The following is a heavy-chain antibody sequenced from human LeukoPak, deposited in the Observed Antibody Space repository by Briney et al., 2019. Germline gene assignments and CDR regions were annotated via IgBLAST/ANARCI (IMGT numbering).Heavy chain of an antibody. CDR3: AKDRRTAMAPSYFDY. V-gene: IGHV3-21*04. CDR2: ISSSSSYI. D-gene: IGHD5-18*01. J-gene: IGHJ4*02. Sequence: GXLRXSCAASGFTFSSYSMNWVRQAPGXGXEWVSSISSSSSYIYYADSVKGRFTISRDNAKNSLYLQMNSLRAEDTAVYYCAKDRRTAMAPSYFDYWGQGTLVTVSS. CDR1: GFTFSSYS.